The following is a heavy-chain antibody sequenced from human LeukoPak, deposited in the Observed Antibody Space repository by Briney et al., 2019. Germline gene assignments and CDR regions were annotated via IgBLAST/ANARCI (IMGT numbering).Heavy chain of an antibody. CDR3: ARTSSRSSNYYDGIDV. D-gene: IGHD6-6*01. J-gene: IGHJ6*02. CDR2: IWYDGSYK. V-gene: IGHV3-33*01. CDR1: GFTFSSYG. Sequence: PGRSLRLSCAASGFTFSSYGMHWVRQAPGKGLEWVAVIWYDGSYKYYTDSVKGRFTISRDNSKNSLYLQMNSLRAEDTAVYYCARTSSRSSNYYDGIDVWGQGTTVTVSS.